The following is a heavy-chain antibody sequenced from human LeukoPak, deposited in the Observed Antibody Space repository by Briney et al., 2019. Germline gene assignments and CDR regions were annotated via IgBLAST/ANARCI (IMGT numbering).Heavy chain of an antibody. J-gene: IGHJ4*02. Sequence: GESLKISCKASGYRFSDYWVTWVCQKPGKGLEWMGIIYPGDSQTAYSPSLQGQVTISADKSINTAYLQWSSLKASDTAIYYCARRGEAMDPFDYWGQGTLVTVSS. CDR3: ARRGEAMDPFDY. CDR1: GYRFSDYW. D-gene: IGHD5-18*01. V-gene: IGHV5-51*01. CDR2: IYPGDSQT.